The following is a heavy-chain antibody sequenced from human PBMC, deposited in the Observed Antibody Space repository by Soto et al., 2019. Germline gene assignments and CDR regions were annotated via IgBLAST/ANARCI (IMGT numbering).Heavy chain of an antibody. Sequence: QIQLVQSGAELKKPGASVRVSCKASGYIFTNFGISWVRQAPGQGLEWMGWISTYNANTNYAQSLQGRVTMTTDTSARTAYMDLRRLRSHDTGMYYGANTSYYQGSRGYDFVSFVDYWGQGTLVTVSS. CDR2: ISTYNANT. CDR1: GYIFTNFG. J-gene: IGHJ4*02. V-gene: IGHV1-18*01. CDR3: ANTSYYQGSRGYDFVSFVDY. D-gene: IGHD3-22*01.